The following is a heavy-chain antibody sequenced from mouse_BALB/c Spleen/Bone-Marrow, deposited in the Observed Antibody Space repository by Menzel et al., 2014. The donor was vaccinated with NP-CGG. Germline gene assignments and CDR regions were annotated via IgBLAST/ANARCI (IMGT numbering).Heavy chain of an antibody. CDR2: IYPGNVNA. Sequence: QVQLQQSGPELVKPGASVRISCKASGYTFTSYYIHWVKQGPGQGLEWIGWIYPGNVNAKYNEKFKGKATLTADKSSSTAYMQLSSLTSEDSAVYFCARWGTTVVDAMDYWGQGTSVTVSS. V-gene: IGHV1S56*01. D-gene: IGHD1-1*01. CDR1: GYTFTSYY. CDR3: ARWGTTVVDAMDY. J-gene: IGHJ4*01.